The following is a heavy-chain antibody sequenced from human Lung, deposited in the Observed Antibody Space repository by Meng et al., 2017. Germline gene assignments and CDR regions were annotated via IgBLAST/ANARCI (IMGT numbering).Heavy chain of an antibody. CDR1: GFTFSRNA. CDR2: ISYDGSNQ. CDR3: ARNNYGDYYFDY. D-gene: IGHD4-17*01. V-gene: IGHV3-30*01. J-gene: IGHJ4*02. Sequence: QVQRVGSWGGVVQPGRSLRRSCAASGFTFSRNAMHWVRQAPGKGLEWVAAISYDGSNQHYADSVKGRFTISRDNSENTLYLQMNSLRAEDTAVYYCARNNYGDYYFDYWGQGTLVTVSS.